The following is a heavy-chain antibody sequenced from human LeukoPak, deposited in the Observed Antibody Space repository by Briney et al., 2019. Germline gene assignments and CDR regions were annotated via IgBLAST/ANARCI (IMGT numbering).Heavy chain of an antibody. CDR1: GFDLSTYE. V-gene: IGHV3-48*03. Sequence: HTGGSLRFSCAASGFDLSTYEMNWVRQAPGKGLEWIADITISGHTKNYADSVKGRFTISRDNARTSLYLQMNSLRVEDTGVYYCARGDPHADLWGQGTLVTVSS. J-gene: IGHJ5*02. CDR3: ARGDPHADL. CDR2: ITISGHTK.